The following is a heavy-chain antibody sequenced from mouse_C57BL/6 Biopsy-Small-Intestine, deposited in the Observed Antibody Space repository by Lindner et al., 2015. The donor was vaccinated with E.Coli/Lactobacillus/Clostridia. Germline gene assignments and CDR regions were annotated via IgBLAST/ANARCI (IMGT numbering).Heavy chain of an antibody. CDR1: GYSFTGYY. Sequence: VQLQESGPELVKPGASVKISCKTSGYSFTGYYMNWVKQSPEKSLEWIGEINPSAGGTIHNQKFKAKATLTVDKSSSTAYMQLKSLTSEDSAVYFCARIFDHGTSYKAWFTYWGQGTLVTVSA. D-gene: IGHD1-1*01. J-gene: IGHJ3*01. CDR2: INPSAGGT. V-gene: IGHV1-42*01. CDR3: ARIFDHGTSYKAWFTY.